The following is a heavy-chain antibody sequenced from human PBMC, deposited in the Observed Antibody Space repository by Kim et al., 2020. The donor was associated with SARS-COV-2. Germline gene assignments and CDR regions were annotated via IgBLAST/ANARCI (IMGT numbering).Heavy chain of an antibody. D-gene: IGHD6-19*01. CDR3: ARQYSSLGKWFDP. J-gene: IGHJ5*02. V-gene: IGHV4-39*01. CDR1: GGSISSSSYY. Sequence: SETLSLTCTVSGGSISSSSYYWGWIRQPPGKGLEWIGNIYNSGSTNSNPSLKSRVTISVDTPKNQFSLKLSSVTAAETAVYYCARQYSSLGKWFDPWCQGTLVTVSS. CDR2: IYNSGST.